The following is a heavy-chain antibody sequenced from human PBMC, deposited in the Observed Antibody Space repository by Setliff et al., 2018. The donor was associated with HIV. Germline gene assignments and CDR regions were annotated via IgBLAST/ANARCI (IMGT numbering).Heavy chain of an antibody. D-gene: IGHD3-10*01. Sequence: SETLSLTCTVSGGSISSYYWSWVRQPPGKGLEWIGYVYYDGTTNYNPSLKSRVTISADTSKNQFSLKLSSVTAADTAFYYCARASYYGSGIYYIWGHFDYWGQGTLVTVSS. V-gene: IGHV4-59*01. J-gene: IGHJ4*02. CDR1: GGSISSYY. CDR3: ARASYYGSGIYYIWGHFDY. CDR2: VYYDGTT.